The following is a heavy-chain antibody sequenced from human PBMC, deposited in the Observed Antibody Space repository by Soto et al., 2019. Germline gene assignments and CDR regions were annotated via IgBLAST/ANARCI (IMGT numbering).Heavy chain of an antibody. D-gene: IGHD1-20*01. Sequence: QVQLQQWGAGLLKPSETLSLTCAVYGGSFSGYYWSWIRQPPGKGLEWIGEINHSGSTNYNPSLKDRVTISVDTSKNQFSLKLSSVTAADTAVYYCARGPRFYNWNIKNLVYYYYMDVWGKGTTVTVSS. CDR2: INHSGST. V-gene: IGHV4-34*01. J-gene: IGHJ6*03. CDR1: GGSFSGYY. CDR3: ARGPRFYNWNIKNLVYYYYMDV.